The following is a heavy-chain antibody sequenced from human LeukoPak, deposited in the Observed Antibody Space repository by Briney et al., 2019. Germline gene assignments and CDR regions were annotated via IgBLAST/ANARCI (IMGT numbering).Heavy chain of an antibody. CDR3: ARQYDYYYGSGSFSLGWFDP. V-gene: IGHV4-34*01. D-gene: IGHD3-10*01. CDR2: INHSGST. CDR1: GGSFSGYY. J-gene: IGHJ5*02. Sequence: SGTLSLTCAVYGGSFSGYYWSWIRQPPGKGLEWIEEINHSGSTNYNPSLKSRVTISVDTSKNQFSLKLSSVTAADTAVYYCARQYDYYYGSGSFSLGWFDPWGQGTLVTVSS.